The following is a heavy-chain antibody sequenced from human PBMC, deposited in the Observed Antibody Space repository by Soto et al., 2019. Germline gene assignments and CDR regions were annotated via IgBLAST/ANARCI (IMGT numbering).Heavy chain of an antibody. D-gene: IGHD2-15*01. CDR2: IYWDDDK. V-gene: IGHV2-5*02. Sequence: GPTLVNPTQTLTLACIFSGFSLSTHGVGVGWIRQPPGKALEWLALIYWDDDKRYSPSLKSRLTITKDTSKNQVVLTMTNMAPVDTATYYCAHFDCAGASCYHFDYWGQGTLVTVSS. CDR1: GFSLSTHGVG. J-gene: IGHJ4*02. CDR3: AHFDCAGASCYHFDY.